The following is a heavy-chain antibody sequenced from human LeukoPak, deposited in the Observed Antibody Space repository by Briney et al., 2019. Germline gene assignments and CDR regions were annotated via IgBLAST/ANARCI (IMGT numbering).Heavy chain of an antibody. Sequence: GGSLRLSCAASGFTFSSYAMHWVRQAPGKGLEWVAVISYDGSNKYYADSVKGRFTISRDNSKNTLYLQMNSLRAEDTAVYYCARDLGNPYGSGSYYPPDYWGQGTLVTVSS. CDR3: ARDLGNPYGSGSYYPPDY. V-gene: IGHV3-30-3*01. D-gene: IGHD3-10*01. J-gene: IGHJ4*02. CDR1: GFTFSSYA. CDR2: ISYDGSNK.